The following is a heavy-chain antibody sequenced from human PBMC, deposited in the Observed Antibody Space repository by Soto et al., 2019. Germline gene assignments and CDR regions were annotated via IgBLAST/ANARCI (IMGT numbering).Heavy chain of an antibody. V-gene: IGHV1-69*08. D-gene: IGHD3-10*01. Sequence: QVQLVQSGAEVKKPGSSVKVSCKASGGTFSTYTVSWVRQAPGQGLEWMGRIVPILGVPNYAQRFQGRVTITADKGTNTVHMELSSLRSEDTVVYYFARDRYAYGSGSTIDYWCQGTLITVSS. CDR3: ARDRYAYGSGSTIDY. CDR2: IVPILGVP. CDR1: GGTFSTYT. J-gene: IGHJ4*02.